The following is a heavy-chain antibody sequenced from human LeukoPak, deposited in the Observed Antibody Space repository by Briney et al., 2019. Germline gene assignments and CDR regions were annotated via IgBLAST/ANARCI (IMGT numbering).Heavy chain of an antibody. CDR3: ARERAQWLGELPRYGIDV. D-gene: IGHD3-10*01. CDR1: GYSFSSYN. Sequence: GGSLRLSCAASGYSFSSYNMNWVRQAPGKGLEWVSSISSTSRCIYYVDSAKGRFTISRDNAKNTLYLQMNSLRADDTAVYYSARERAQWLGELPRYGIDVWGQGPTVTVSS. V-gene: IGHV3-21*06. J-gene: IGHJ6*02. CDR2: ISSTSRCI.